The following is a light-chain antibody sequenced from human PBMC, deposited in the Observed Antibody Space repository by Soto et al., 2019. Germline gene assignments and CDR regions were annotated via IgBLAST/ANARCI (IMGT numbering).Light chain of an antibody. CDR2: GAS. V-gene: IGKV3-15*01. CDR3: QQYNHWTSIT. CDR1: QSIRTN. Sequence: EIVMTQSPATLSVSPGERAILSCSASQSIRTNVAWYQQRPGQAPRLLIYGASTRATDIPARCSGSGSGTEFTLTISSLQSEAFAIYYCQQYNHWTSITFGQGTRLEF. J-gene: IGKJ5*01.